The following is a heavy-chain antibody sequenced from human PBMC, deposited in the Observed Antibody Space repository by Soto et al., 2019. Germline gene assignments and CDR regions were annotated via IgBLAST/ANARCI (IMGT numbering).Heavy chain of an antibody. J-gene: IGHJ4*01. CDR3: AHTRVPDTLDY. CDR1: GFSLSTSGVG. V-gene: IGHV2-5*01. CDR2: IYWNDIK. Sequence: QITLKESGPTLVKPTQTLTLTCTFSGFSLSTSGVGVAWIRQPPGKPLEWLALIYWNDIKRYSPSLKSRLTNTKDTSKNQVVLTMTSMDPVDTATYYCAHTRVPDTLDYWGQGTLVTVSS. D-gene: IGHD2-2*01.